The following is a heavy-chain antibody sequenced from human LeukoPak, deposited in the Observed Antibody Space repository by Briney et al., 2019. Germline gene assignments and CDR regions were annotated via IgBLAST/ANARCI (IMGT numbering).Heavy chain of an antibody. J-gene: IGHJ4*02. CDR3: AKDIGYDSSGPYFDY. CDR1: GFTFSSYA. CDR2: ISGSGGST. V-gene: IGHV3-23*01. D-gene: IGHD3-22*01. Sequence: PGGSLRLSCAASGFTFSSYAMSWVRQAPGKGLEWVSAISGSGGSTYYADSVKGRFTISRDNSKNTLYLQMNSLRAEDMALYYCAKDIGYDSSGPYFDYWGQGTLVTVSS.